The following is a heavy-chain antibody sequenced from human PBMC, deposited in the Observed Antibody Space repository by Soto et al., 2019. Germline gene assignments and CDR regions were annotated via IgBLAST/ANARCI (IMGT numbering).Heavy chain of an antibody. J-gene: IGHJ3*02. CDR2: ISAYNGNT. CDR3: ARDPTPAYYYDSSGQGAFDI. D-gene: IGHD3-22*01. Sequence: GASVKVSCKASGYTFSSYGISWVRQAPGQGLEWMGWISAYNGNTNYSQKLQGRVTMTRDTSISTAYMELSRLRSDDTAVYYCARDPTPAYYYDSSGQGAFDIWGQGTMVTVSS. V-gene: IGHV1-18*01. CDR1: GYTFSSYG.